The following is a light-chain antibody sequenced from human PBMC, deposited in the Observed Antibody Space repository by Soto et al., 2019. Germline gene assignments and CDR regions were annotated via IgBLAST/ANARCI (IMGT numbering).Light chain of an antibody. J-gene: IGKJ5*01. Sequence: EIVFKQSASTLSLSPGERATLSCRASQSVSSYLAWYQQKPGQAPRLLIYGASSRATGIPDRFSGSGSGTDFTLTISRLEPEDFAVYYCQQYGSSPIPFGHRTLLAI. CDR3: QQYGSSPIP. CDR2: GAS. CDR1: QSVSSY. V-gene: IGKV3-20*01.